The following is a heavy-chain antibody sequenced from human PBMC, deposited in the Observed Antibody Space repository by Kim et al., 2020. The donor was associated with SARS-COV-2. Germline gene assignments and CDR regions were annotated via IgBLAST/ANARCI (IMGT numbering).Heavy chain of an antibody. J-gene: IGHJ6*02. Sequence: ASVKVSCKASGYTFTSYYMHWVRQAPGQGLDWMGIINPSGGSTSYAQKFQGRVTMTRDTSTSTVYMELSSLRSEDTAVYYCARDLVGGSGGSCYFRMDVWGQGPTVPVSS. D-gene: IGHD2-15*01. CDR1: GYTFTSYY. CDR2: INPSGGST. CDR3: ARDLVGGSGGSCYFRMDV. V-gene: IGHV1-46*01.